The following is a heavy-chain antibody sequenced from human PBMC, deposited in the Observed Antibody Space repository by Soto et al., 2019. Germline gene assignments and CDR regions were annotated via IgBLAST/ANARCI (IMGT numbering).Heavy chain of an antibody. Sequence: ASVKVSCKASGYAFTSYDINWVRQATGQGLEWMGWMNPNSGNTGYAQKFQGRVTMTRNTSINTTYMELSSLRFDDTAVYYCATRGLYCSGGTCYSPYYFDSWGQGTLVTVSS. CDR1: GYAFTSYD. CDR3: ATRGLYCSGGTCYSPYYFDS. V-gene: IGHV1-8*01. CDR2: MNPNSGNT. J-gene: IGHJ4*02. D-gene: IGHD2-15*01.